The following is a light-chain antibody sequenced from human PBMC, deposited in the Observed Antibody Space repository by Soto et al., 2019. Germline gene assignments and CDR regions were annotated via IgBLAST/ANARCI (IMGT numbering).Light chain of an antibody. V-gene: IGKV1-5*01. CDR2: DAS. CDR1: RSISSC. J-gene: IGKJ1*01. CDR3: QQYNSYSQT. Sequence: DIQMTQSPSTLSGSVGDRVTITCRASRSISSCVAWYQRKPGKAPKLLIYDASIFEIGVPSGFSGSGSGTEFTLTISSLQPDDVATYYCQQYNSYSQTFGQGTKVDIK.